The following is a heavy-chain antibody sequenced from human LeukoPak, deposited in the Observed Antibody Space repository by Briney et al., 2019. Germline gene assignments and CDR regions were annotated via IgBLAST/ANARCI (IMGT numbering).Heavy chain of an antibody. CDR2: LYASGSS. V-gene: IGHV4-4*07. CDR3: ARHVGVRIGASSGYLYYFDY. CDR1: GGSISGYY. J-gene: IGHJ4*02. Sequence: SETLSLTCTVSGGSISGYYWSWIRQPAVKGLEWIGRLYASGSSNYNPSLKSRVTMSVDTSKNQFSLKLSSVTAADTAVYYCARHVGVRIGASSGYLYYFDYWGQGTLVTVSS. D-gene: IGHD3-22*01.